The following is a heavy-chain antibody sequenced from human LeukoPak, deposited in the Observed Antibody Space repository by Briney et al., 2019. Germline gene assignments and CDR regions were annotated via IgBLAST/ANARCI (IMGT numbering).Heavy chain of an antibody. V-gene: IGHV5-51*01. D-gene: IGHD1-7*01. J-gene: IGHJ4*02. CDR1: GHTFSTDW. CDR2: IYAGDADT. CDR3: ARFRGELMDGFDF. Sequence: GDSLKISCKGSGHTFSTDWIAWVRQMPGKGLEWMGVIYAGDADTSYSPSFQGQVTISADKSLNTAYLQWTNLKASDTAMYYCARFRGELMDGFDFWGQGTLVTVSS.